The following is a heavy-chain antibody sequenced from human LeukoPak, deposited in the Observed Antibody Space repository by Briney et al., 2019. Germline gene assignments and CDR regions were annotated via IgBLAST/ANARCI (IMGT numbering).Heavy chain of an antibody. V-gene: IGHV4-34*01. D-gene: IGHD5-12*01. J-gene: IGHJ4*02. CDR1: GGSFSGYY. Sequence: SGTLSFTCAVYGGSFSGYYWSWIRQFPGKGLEWIGEINHSGSTNYNPSVKSRVTLSVDTSKNQFSLKMRSVTAADTAMYYCARARETVAIDYWGQGTPVTVSS. CDR2: INHSGST. CDR3: ARARETVAIDY.